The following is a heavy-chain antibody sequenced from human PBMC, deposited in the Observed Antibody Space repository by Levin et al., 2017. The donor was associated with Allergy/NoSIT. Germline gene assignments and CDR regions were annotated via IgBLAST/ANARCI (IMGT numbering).Heavy chain of an antibody. CDR1: GYTFTSYD. J-gene: IGHJ6*02. CDR2: MNPNSGNT. CDR3: ALGYCSGGSCHLAYYDGMDV. Sequence: ASVKVSCKASGYTFTSYDINWVRQATGQGLEWMGWMNPNSGNTGYAQKFQGRVTMTRNTSISTAYMELSSLRSEDTAVYYCALGYCSGGSCHLAYYDGMDVWGQGTTVTVSS. V-gene: IGHV1-8*01. D-gene: IGHD2-15*01.